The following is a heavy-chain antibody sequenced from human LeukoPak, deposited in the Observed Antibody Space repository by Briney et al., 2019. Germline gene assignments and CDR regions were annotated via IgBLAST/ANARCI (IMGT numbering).Heavy chain of an antibody. J-gene: IGHJ4*02. Sequence: GESLKISCKGSGYSFTSYWISWVRQMPGKGLEWMGRIDPGDSYTKYSPSFQGHVTISADKSISTAYLQWSSLKASDTAMYYCASRGNPIDYWGQGTLVTVSS. V-gene: IGHV5-10-1*01. CDR1: GYSFTSYW. CDR3: ASRGNPIDY. CDR2: IDPGDSYT. D-gene: IGHD3-16*01.